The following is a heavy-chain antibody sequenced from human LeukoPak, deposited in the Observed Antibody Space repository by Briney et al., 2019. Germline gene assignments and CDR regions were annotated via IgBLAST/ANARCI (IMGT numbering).Heavy chain of an antibody. CDR3: AREFLRSNYALDY. CDR2: ISYDGSNK. Sequence: GGSLRLSCAASGFTFSSYAMRWVRQAPGKGLEWVAVISYDGSNKYYADSVKGRFTISRDNSKNTLYLQMNSLRAEDTAVYYCAREFLRSNYALDYWGQGTLVTVSS. J-gene: IGHJ4*02. V-gene: IGHV3-30-3*01. D-gene: IGHD4-4*01. CDR1: GFTFSSYA.